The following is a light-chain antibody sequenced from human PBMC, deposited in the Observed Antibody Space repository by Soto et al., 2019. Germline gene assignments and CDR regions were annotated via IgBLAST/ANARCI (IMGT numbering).Light chain of an antibody. J-gene: IGKJ5*01. CDR3: HQYAWSPLT. CDR2: DVS. V-gene: IGKV3-20*01. Sequence: IVLTQSPGTLSLSPGERATLSCRASQSVPKSYLGWYQQRPGQALRLRIYDVSNRATGIPDRFSGSESGTDYTLTISRLEPEDFAVYYCHQYAWSPLTFGQGTRLEIK. CDR1: QSVPKSY.